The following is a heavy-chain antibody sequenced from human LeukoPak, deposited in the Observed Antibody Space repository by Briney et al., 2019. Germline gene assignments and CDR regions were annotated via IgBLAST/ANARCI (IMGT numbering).Heavy chain of an antibody. J-gene: IGHJ5*02. CDR1: GFTFSSYG. D-gene: IGHD2-2*01. V-gene: IGHV3-33*06. CDR2: IWYDGSNK. Sequence: GGSLRLSCAASGFTFSSYGMHWVRQAPGKGLEWVAVIWYDGSNKYYADSVKGRFTISRDNSKNTLYLQMNSLRAEDTAVYYCAKDLDLSSTSGPSTEPPFDPWGQGTLVTVSS. CDR3: AKDLDLSSTSGPSTEPPFDP.